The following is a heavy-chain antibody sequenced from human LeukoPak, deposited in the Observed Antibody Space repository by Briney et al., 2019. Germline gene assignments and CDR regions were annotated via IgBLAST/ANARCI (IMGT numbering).Heavy chain of an antibody. V-gene: IGHV4-59*01. CDR2: IYYSGST. J-gene: IGHJ4*02. Sequence: SETLSLTCNVSGDSMNSYYWSWIRQPPGKGLEWIGYIYYSGSTNYNPSLRSRVTISVDTSKNQFPLKLSSVTAADTAVYYCARGDGFGGYWGQGTLVTVSS. CDR3: ARGDGFGGY. CDR1: GDSMNSYY. D-gene: IGHD2-15*01.